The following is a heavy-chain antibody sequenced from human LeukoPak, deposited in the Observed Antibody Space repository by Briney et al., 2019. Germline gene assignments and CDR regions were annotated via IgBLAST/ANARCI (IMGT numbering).Heavy chain of an antibody. D-gene: IGHD3-22*01. V-gene: IGHV4-59*01. CDR3: ARLFYDSSGYYYLSGLYYFDY. CDR1: GGSISSYY. J-gene: IGHJ4*02. CDR2: IYYSGST. Sequence: PSVTLSLTCTVSGGSISSYYWSWIRQPPGKGLEWIGYIYYSGSTNYNPSLKSRVTISVDTSKNQFSLKLSSVTAADTAVYYCARLFYDSSGYYYLSGLYYFDYWGQGTLVTVSS.